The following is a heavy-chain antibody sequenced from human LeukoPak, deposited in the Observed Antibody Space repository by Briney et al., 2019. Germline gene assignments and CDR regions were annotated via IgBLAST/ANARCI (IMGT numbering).Heavy chain of an antibody. CDR3: ARRKAVRPRDYYFDY. Sequence: PLETLSLTCTVSDDSVSSDNYYWSWIRQPPGKGLEWIGYVYYSGSTNYNPSLKSRVTISVDTSKNQFSLKLSSVTAADTAVYFCARRKAVRPRDYYFDYWGQGTLVTVSS. V-gene: IGHV4-61*01. D-gene: IGHD6-6*01. CDR1: DDSVSSDNYY. CDR2: VYYSGST. J-gene: IGHJ4*02.